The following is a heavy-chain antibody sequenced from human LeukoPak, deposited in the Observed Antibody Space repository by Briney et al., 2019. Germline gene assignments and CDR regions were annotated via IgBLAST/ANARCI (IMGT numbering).Heavy chain of an antibody. CDR2: IYYSGST. D-gene: IGHD4-17*01. J-gene: IGHJ4*02. V-gene: IGHV4-30-4*08. CDR3: ASPTVTGFDY. CDR1: GGSFSGYY. Sequence: SETLSLTCAVYGGSFSGYYWSWIRQPPGKGLEWIGYIYYSGSTYYNPSLKSRVAISMDTSKNQFSLKLSSVTAADTAVYYCASPTVTGFDYWGQGTLVTVSS.